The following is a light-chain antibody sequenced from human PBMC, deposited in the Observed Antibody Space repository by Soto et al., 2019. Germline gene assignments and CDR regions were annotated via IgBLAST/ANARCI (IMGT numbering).Light chain of an antibody. CDR3: QQYNSYS. CDR1: QTISSW. J-gene: IGKJ1*01. Sequence: DIQMTQSPSTLSGSVGDRVTITCRASQTISSWLAWYQQKPGKAPKLLIYKASTLKSRVPSRFSGSGSGTEFTLTISSLQPDDFGTYYCQQYNSYSFGQGTKVDIK. V-gene: IGKV1-5*03. CDR2: KAS.